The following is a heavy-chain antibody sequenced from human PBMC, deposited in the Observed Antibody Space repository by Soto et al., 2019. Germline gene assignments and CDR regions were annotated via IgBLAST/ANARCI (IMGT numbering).Heavy chain of an antibody. D-gene: IGHD3-10*01. J-gene: IGHJ4*02. CDR3: ARDIGEMSAV. Sequence: GGSLRLSCTGSGFTFSSSTMTLVRQGPGKGLECVSSISSSSSYIYFADSLKGRFTISRENAKNSLYLQMNSLRAEDTAVYYCARDIGEMSAVWGEGTQVTVSS. V-gene: IGHV3-21*06. CDR1: GFTFSSST. CDR2: ISSSSSYI.